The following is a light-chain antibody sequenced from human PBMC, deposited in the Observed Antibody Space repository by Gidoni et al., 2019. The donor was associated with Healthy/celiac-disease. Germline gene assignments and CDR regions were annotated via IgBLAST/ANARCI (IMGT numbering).Light chain of an antibody. J-gene: IGKJ4*01. Sequence: SQMTQTPSSLSASVGDRVTRTCRASQSISSYLNWYQQKPGKAPKLLIYAASSLQSGVPSRFSDSGSGTDFTLPISSLQPEDFATYYCQQSYCTPLTFXGXTKVEIK. CDR1: QSISSY. CDR3: QQSYCTPLT. V-gene: IGKV1-39*01. CDR2: AAS.